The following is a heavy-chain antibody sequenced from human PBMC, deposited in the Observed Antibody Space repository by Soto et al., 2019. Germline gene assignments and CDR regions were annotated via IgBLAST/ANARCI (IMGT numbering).Heavy chain of an antibody. CDR1: GFTFSSYG. J-gene: IGHJ4*02. Sequence: QVQLVESGGGVVQPGRSLRLSCAASGFTFSSYGMHWVRQAPGKGLEWVAVISYDGSNKYYADSVKGRFTISRDNSKNTLYRQMKCLRDEDTAVYYCAKGTYDSSGYRDQFYCWGQGTLVTVSS. CDR3: AKGTYDSSGYRDQFYC. V-gene: IGHV3-30*18. CDR2: ISYDGSNK. D-gene: IGHD3-22*01.